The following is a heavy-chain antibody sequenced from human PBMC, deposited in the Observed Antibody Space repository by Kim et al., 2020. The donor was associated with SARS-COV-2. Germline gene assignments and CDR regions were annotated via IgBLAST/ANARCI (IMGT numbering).Heavy chain of an antibody. D-gene: IGHD3-22*01. CDR2: ISSSGSTI. J-gene: IGHJ2*01. V-gene: IGHV3-11*01. CDR3: ARTKIVVVLNWYFDL. Sequence: GGSLRLSCAASGFTFSDYYMSWIRPAPGKGLEWVSYISSSGSTIYYADSVKGRFTISRDNAKNSLYLQMNSLRAEDTAVYYCARTKIVVVLNWYFDLWGRGTLVTVSS. CDR1: GFTFSDYY.